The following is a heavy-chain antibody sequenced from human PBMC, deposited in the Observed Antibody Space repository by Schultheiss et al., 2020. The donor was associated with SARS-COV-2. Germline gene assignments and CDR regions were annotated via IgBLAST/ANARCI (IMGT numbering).Heavy chain of an antibody. CDR3: ARDPDIVVVVAATPGWFDP. Sequence: GESLKISCAASGFNFATYSINWVRQAPGKGLEWISSIDITSRYIYYADSVRGRFTISRDNAKNSLYLQMNSLRAEDTAVYYCARDPDIVVVVAATPGWFDPWGQGTLVTVSS. J-gene: IGHJ5*02. CDR2: IDITSRYI. CDR1: GFNFATYS. V-gene: IGHV3-21*01. D-gene: IGHD2-15*01.